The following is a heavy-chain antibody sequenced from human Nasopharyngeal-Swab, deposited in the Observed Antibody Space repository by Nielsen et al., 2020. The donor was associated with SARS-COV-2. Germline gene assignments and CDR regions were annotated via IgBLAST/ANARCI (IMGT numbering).Heavy chain of an antibody. V-gene: IGHV1-69*13. J-gene: IGHJ6*03. CDR3: ASRGEYSSSSKEDYCYYYMDV. CDR2: IIPIFGTA. D-gene: IGHD6-6*01. Sequence: SVKVSCKASGGTFSSYAISWVRQAPGQGLEWMGGIIPIFGTANYAQKFQGRVTITADESTSTAYMELSSLRSEDTAVYYCASRGEYSSSSKEDYCYYYMDVWGKGTTVTVSS. CDR1: GGTFSSYA.